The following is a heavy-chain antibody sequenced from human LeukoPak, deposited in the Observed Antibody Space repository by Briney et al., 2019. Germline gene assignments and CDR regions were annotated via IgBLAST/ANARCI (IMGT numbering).Heavy chain of an antibody. V-gene: IGHV4-61*01. D-gene: IGHD6-19*01. CDR3: ARMAVAGTGPGGDY. J-gene: IGHJ4*02. CDR2: IYYSGST. CDR1: GVSVSSGSYY. Sequence: SETLSLTCTVSGVSVSSGSYYWSWIRQPPGKGLGWIGYIYYSGSTNYNPSLKSRVTISVDTSKNQFSLKLSSVTAADTAVYYCARMAVAGTGPGGDYWGQGTLVTVSS.